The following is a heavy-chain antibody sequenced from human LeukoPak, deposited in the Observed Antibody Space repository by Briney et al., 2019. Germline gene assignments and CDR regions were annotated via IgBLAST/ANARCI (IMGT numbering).Heavy chain of an antibody. CDR1: GFTFSTNA. CDR3: AKDVGKWESLHFFDH. Sequence: GGSLRLSCLTSGFTFSTNAMSWVSQAQGKGLEWISGISGSGASTYYADSVTGRFTISRDNSRNTLYLQMNSLRGDDTAVYYCAKDVGKWESLHFFDHWGQGTLVTVSS. V-gene: IGHV3-23*01. CDR2: ISGSGAST. J-gene: IGHJ4*02. D-gene: IGHD1-26*01.